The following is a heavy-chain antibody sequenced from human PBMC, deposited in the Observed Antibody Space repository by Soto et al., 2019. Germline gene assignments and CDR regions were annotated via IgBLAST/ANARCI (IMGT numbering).Heavy chain of an antibody. CDR1: GGSISSGGYY. D-gene: IGHD5-12*01. Sequence: SETLSLTCTVSGGSISSGGYYWSWIRQHPGKGLEWIGYIYYSGSTYYNPSLKSRVTISVDTSKNQFSLKLSSVTAADTAVYYCARATPSIVATYGFDYWGQGTLVTVSS. CDR3: ARATPSIVATYGFDY. CDR2: IYYSGST. V-gene: IGHV4-31*03. J-gene: IGHJ4*02.